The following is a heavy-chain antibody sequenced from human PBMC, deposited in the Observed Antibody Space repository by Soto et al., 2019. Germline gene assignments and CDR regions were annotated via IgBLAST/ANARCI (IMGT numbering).Heavy chain of an antibody. CDR1: GYTFTSYA. CDR2: INAGNGNT. D-gene: IGHD6-13*01. J-gene: IGHJ3*02. V-gene: IGHV1-3*01. Sequence: GASVKVSCKASGYTFTSYAMHWVRQAPGQRLEWMGWINAGNGNTKYSQKFQGRATITRDTSASTAYMELSSLRSEDTAVYYCARVSPYSSSWVASFDIWGQGTMVTVSS. CDR3: ARVSPYSSSWVASFDI.